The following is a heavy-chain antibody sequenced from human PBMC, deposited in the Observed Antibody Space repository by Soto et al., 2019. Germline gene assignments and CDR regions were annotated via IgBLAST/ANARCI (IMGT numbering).Heavy chain of an antibody. CDR3: ARNPRYCSSTSCFLYYYYYMDV. Sequence: ASVKVSCKASGYTFTSYAMHWVRQAPGQRLEWMGWINAGNGNTKYSQKFQGRVTITRDTSASTAYMELSSLRSEDTAVYYCARNPRYCSSTSCFLYYYYYMDVWGKGTTVTVSS. V-gene: IGHV1-3*01. CDR2: INAGNGNT. D-gene: IGHD2-2*01. J-gene: IGHJ6*03. CDR1: GYTFTSYA.